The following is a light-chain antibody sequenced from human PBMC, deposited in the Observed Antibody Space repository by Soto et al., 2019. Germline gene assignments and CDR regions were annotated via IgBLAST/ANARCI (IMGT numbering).Light chain of an antibody. CDR1: QAISNY. Sequence: DIQMTQSPSSLSAYVGDRVTITCRASQAISNYLAWYQQKPGKVPKLLIYAASTLQSGVPSRFSGSGSGTDFTRTISSLQPEDVATYYCQKYNIAPWTFGQGTKVEIK. V-gene: IGKV1-27*01. CDR2: AAS. J-gene: IGKJ1*01. CDR3: QKYNIAPWT.